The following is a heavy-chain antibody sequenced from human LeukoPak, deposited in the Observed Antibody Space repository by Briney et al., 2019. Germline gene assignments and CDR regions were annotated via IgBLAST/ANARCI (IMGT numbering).Heavy chain of an antibody. D-gene: IGHD2-2*01. J-gene: IGHJ3*02. CDR1: GGTFSSYA. CDR3: ARVLKDIVVVPAAPYAFDI. Sequence: SVKVSCKASGGTFSSYAISWVRQAPGQGLEWMGGIIPIFGTANYAQKFQGRVTITADESTSTAYMELSSLRSGDTAVYYCARVLKDIVVVPAAPYAFDIWGQGTMVTVSS. V-gene: IGHV1-69*13. CDR2: IIPIFGTA.